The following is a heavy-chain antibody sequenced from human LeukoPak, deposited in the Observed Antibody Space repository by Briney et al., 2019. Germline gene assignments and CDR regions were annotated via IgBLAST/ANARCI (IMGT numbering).Heavy chain of an antibody. CDR1: GGTFNSYA. J-gene: IGHJ6*04. CDR2: IIPIFGTA. Sequence: SVKVSCKASGGTFNSYAISWVRQAPGQGLEWMGGIIPIFGTANYAQKFQGRVTITADESTSTAYMELSSLRSEDTAVYYCARDQGDPLGSGWRDYYYYGMDVWGKGTTVTVSS. D-gene: IGHD6-19*01. V-gene: IGHV1-69*01. CDR3: ARDQGDPLGSGWRDYYYYGMDV.